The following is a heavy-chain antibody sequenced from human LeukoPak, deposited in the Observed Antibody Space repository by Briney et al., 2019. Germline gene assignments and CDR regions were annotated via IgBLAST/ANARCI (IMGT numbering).Heavy chain of an antibody. J-gene: IGHJ4*02. CDR1: GFTFSTYS. Sequence: GGSLRLSCAVSGFTFSTYSMNWVRQAPGKGLEWVSSITSSSSYIYHADSVKGRFTISRDNAKNSLYLQMSSPRAEDTAVYYCARSQGGYSYGKIDYWGQGTLVTVSS. V-gene: IGHV3-21*01. CDR2: ITSSSSYI. D-gene: IGHD5-18*01. CDR3: ARSQGGYSYGKIDY.